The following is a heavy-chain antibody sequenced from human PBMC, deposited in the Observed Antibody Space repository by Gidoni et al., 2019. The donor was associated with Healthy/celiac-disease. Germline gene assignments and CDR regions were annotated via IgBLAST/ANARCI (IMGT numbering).Heavy chain of an antibody. CDR2: ISSSSSTI. Sequence: EVQLVESGGGLVQPGGSLRLSCAASGFTCRSYRMNWVRQAPGKGLEWVSYISSSSSTIYYADSVKGRFTISRDNAKNSLYLQMNSLRAEDTAVYYCARDQTTVATYYYYGMDVWGQGTTVTVSS. CDR3: ARDQTTVATYYYYGMDV. V-gene: IGHV3-48*01. J-gene: IGHJ6*02. CDR1: GFTCRSYR. D-gene: IGHD4-17*01.